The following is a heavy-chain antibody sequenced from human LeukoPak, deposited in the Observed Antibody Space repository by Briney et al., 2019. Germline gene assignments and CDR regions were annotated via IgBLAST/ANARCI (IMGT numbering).Heavy chain of an antibody. CDR1: AFTVGSKY. CDR2: IYSGGST. J-gene: IGHJ6*03. Sequence: GGCLRLSYPPAAFTVGSKYMSSVRQAPGKGLVWVSVIYSGGSTYYADSVKGRFTISRDNSKNTLYLQMNSLRDEDTAVHYCAREIVGAPGNYYYMDVWGKGTTVTVSS. V-gene: IGHV3-53*01. D-gene: IGHD1-26*01. CDR3: AREIVGAPGNYYYMDV.